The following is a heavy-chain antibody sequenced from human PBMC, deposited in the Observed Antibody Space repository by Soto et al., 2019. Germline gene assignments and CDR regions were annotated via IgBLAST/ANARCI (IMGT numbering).Heavy chain of an antibody. J-gene: IGHJ4*02. D-gene: IGHD5-18*01. CDR1: GFTFSNYA. V-gene: IGHV3-64*01. CDR2: ISNNGGTT. Sequence: EVQLVESGGGLVQPGGSLRLSCAASGFTFSNYAMQWVRQPPGKGLEFVSAISNNGGTTNYAYSVKGRFTISRDNSRDRLYLQMGSLRPEDMAVYYCARDGRAMNDYWGQGTLVTVSS. CDR3: ARDGRAMNDY.